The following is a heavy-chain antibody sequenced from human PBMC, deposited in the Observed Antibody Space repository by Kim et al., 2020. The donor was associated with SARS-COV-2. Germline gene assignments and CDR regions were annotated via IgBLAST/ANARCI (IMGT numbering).Heavy chain of an antibody. CDR2: ISYDGSNK. D-gene: IGHD3-22*01. CDR1: GFTFSSYA. Sequence: GGSLRLSCAASGFTFSSYAMHWVRQAPGKGLEWVAVISYDGSNKYYADSVKGRFTISRDNSKNTLYLQMNSLRAEDTAVYYCAREKRAYYYDSSALPIWGQGTLVTVSS. V-gene: IGHV3-30*04. J-gene: IGHJ4*02. CDR3: AREKRAYYYDSSALPI.